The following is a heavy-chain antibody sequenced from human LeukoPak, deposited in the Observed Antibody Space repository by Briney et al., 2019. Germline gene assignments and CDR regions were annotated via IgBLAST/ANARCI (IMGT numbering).Heavy chain of an antibody. CDR1: GFTFSSYS. CDR3: ARESSGYFY. V-gene: IGHV3-21*01. J-gene: IGHJ4*02. D-gene: IGHD3-22*01. CDR2: ISSGSSFI. Sequence: GGSLRLSCAASGFTFSSYSMNWVRQAPGKGLEWVSSISSGSSFIYYADTVKGRFTISRDNAKNSLFLQMHSLRAEDTAVYYCARESSGYFYWGQGTLVTVSS.